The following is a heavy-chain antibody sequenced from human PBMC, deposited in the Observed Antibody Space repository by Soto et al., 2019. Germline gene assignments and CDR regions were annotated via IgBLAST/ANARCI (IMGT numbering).Heavy chain of an antibody. D-gene: IGHD2-21*02. CDR1: GYTFTSYA. V-gene: IGHV1-46*01. CDR3: AREGDVPYYYYGMDV. Sequence: GASVKVSCKASGYTFTSYAMRWVRQAPGQGLEWMGIINPSGGSTSYAQKFQGRVTMTRDTSTSTVYLELRSLRFDDTAVYYCAREGDVPYYYYGMDVWRQGTTVTVSS. CDR2: INPSGGST. J-gene: IGHJ6*02.